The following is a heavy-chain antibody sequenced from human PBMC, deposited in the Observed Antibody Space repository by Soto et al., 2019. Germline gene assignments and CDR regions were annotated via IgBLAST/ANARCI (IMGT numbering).Heavy chain of an antibody. CDR1: GYTFTSYG. D-gene: IGHD3-22*01. J-gene: IGHJ6*02. Sequence: QVQLVQSGAEVKKPGASVKVSWNASGYTFTSYGISWVRQAPGQGLEWIGWISAYNGNTNYAQKLRGRVSMTTDTSTSTAYMELRSLRFDDTAVYYCASAATYYYDSSCPRYYYYYYGMGVWGQGATVTVSS. V-gene: IGHV1-18*01. CDR3: ASAATYYYDSSCPRYYYYYYGMGV. CDR2: ISAYNGNT.